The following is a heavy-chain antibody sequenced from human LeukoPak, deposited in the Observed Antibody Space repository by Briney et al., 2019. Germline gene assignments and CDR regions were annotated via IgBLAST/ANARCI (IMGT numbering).Heavy chain of an antibody. D-gene: IGHD2-15*01. CDR1: GYTFTCYY. CDR3: GRYCSGGSCYDY. J-gene: IGHJ4*02. V-gene: IGHV1-2*02. Sequence: ASVKVSCKASGYTFTCYYMHWVRQAPGQGLEWMGWINPNSGGTNYAQKFQGRVTMTRDTSISTAYMELSRLRSDDTAVYYCGRYCSGGSCYDYWGQGTLVTVSS. CDR2: INPNSGGT.